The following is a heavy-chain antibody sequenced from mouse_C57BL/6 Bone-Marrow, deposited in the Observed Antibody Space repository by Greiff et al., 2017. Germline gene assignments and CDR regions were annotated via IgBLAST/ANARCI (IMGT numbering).Heavy chain of an antibody. Sequence: EVQLQESGAELVRPGASVKLSCTASGFNIKDDYMHWVKQRPEQGLEWIGWIDPENGDTAYAAKFQGKATITADTSSNTAYLQLSSLTSENTAVYYCTTVVHYWGQGTTLTVSS. V-gene: IGHV14-4*01. CDR2: IDPENGDT. J-gene: IGHJ2*01. CDR3: TTVVHY. CDR1: GFNIKDDY. D-gene: IGHD1-1*01.